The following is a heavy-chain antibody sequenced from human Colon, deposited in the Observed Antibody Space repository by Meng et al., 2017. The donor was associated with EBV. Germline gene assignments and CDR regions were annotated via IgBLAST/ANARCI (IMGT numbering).Heavy chain of an antibody. CDR3: ARGTPGRSYSDY. CDR1: GYTFASYG. V-gene: IGHV1-18*01. D-gene: IGHD3-10*01. CDR2: FVNNVDT. Sequence: QVHLLQSGAGVKKPGASVRVSCEASGYTFASYGISWLRQAPGQGLEWMGWFVNNVDTYSAQKFQGRVTMTTDTHTSTAFMVLRSLRSDDTAVYYCARGTPGRSYSDYWGQGTLVTVSS. J-gene: IGHJ4*02.